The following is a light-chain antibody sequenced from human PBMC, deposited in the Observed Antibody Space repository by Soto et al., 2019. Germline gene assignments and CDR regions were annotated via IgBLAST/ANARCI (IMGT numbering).Light chain of an antibody. V-gene: IGKV4-1*01. CDR1: QSVLYSSNNKNY. CDR3: QQYYSTPRT. J-gene: IGKJ1*01. CDR2: WAS. Sequence: DIVMTQSPDSLAVSLGERATINCKSSQSVLYSSNNKNYLAWYQQKPGQPPKLLIYWASTRESGVPDRFSGSGSGTDFPLPINSLQAEDVAVYYCQQYYSTPRTFGQGTKVEIK.